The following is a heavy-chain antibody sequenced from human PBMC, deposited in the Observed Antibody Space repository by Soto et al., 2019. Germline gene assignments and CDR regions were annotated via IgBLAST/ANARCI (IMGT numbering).Heavy chain of an antibody. D-gene: IGHD6-13*01. CDR1: GYTFTSYA. J-gene: IGHJ5*02. Sequence: ASVKVSCKASGYTFTSYAMHWVRQAPGQRLEWMGWMNAGNGNTKYSQKFQGRVTITRDTSASTAYMELSSLRSEDTAVYYCARDGSSWGLNWFDPWSQGTLVPVSS. V-gene: IGHV1-3*01. CDR3: ARDGSSWGLNWFDP. CDR2: MNAGNGNT.